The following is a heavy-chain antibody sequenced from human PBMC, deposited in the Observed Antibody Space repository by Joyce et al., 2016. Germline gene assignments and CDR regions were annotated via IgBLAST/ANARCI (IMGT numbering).Heavy chain of an antibody. D-gene: IGHD6-13*01. CDR3: STDVIAAGGEGFDH. J-gene: IGHJ4*02. V-gene: IGHV3-15*01. CDR1: GFTFSQTW. Sequence: EVQLVESGGGLVKPGGSLRLSCAASGFTFSQTWRSWVRQAPGKGLEWVGRVKSRTDAGTTDYAAPVKGRFTISRDDSKNTLFLQMDSLKIEDTAVYYCSTDVIAAGGEGFDHWGQGTLVTVTS. CDR2: VKSRTDAGTT.